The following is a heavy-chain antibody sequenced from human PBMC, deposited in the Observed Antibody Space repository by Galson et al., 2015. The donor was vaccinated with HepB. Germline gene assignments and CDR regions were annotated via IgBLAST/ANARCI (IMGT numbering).Heavy chain of an antibody. Sequence: SVKVSCKASGGTFSSYAISWVRQAPGRGLEWMGGIIPIFGTANYAQKFQGRVTITADESTSTAYMELSSLRSEDTAVYYCARDQGAGRWLQAAGTNYFDYWGQGTLVTVSS. J-gene: IGHJ4*02. D-gene: IGHD5-24*01. V-gene: IGHV1-69*13. CDR1: GGTFSSYA. CDR2: IIPIFGTA. CDR3: ARDQGAGRWLQAAGTNYFDY.